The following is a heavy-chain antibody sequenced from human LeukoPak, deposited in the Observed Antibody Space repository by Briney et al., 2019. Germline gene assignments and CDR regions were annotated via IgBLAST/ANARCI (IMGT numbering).Heavy chain of an antibody. J-gene: IGHJ3*02. Sequence: TSETLSLTCTVSGGSISSSSYYWGWIRQPPGKGLEWIGSIYYSGSTYYNPSLKSRVTMSVDTSKNQFSLKLSSVTAADTAVYYCARGGGLVIRVDSFDIWGQGTMVTVSS. CDR1: GGSISSSSYY. D-gene: IGHD6-19*01. CDR2: IYYSGST. V-gene: IGHV4-39*07. CDR3: ARGGGLVIRVDSFDI.